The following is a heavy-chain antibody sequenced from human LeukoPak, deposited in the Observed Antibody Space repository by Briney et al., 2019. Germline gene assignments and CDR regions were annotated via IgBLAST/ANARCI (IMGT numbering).Heavy chain of an antibody. Sequence: PGGSLRLSCAASGFTFSSYWMHWVRQAPGKGLVRVSRINSDGSSTSYADSVKGRFTTSRDNAKNTLYLQMNSLRAEDTAVYYCARDNDGEYYYYYGMDVWGQGTTVTVSS. CDR1: GFTFSSYW. D-gene: IGHD4-17*01. J-gene: IGHJ6*02. V-gene: IGHV3-74*01. CDR2: INSDGSST. CDR3: ARDNDGEYYYYYGMDV.